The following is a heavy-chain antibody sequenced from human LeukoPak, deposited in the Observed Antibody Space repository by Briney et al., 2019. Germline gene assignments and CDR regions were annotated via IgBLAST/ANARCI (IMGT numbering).Heavy chain of an antibody. CDR1: GCTISSYY. J-gene: IGHJ4*02. CDR2: VHYSGST. D-gene: IGHD6-19*01. V-gene: IGHV4-59*08. Sequence: PSETLCLTCTASGCTISSYYWNWIRQPPGKGLEWIGYVHYSGSTKYNPSLKSRVTISVDTSKNQFSLKLSSVIAADTAVYYCARWYSSGWAFDYWGQGTLVTVSS. CDR3: ARWYSSGWAFDY.